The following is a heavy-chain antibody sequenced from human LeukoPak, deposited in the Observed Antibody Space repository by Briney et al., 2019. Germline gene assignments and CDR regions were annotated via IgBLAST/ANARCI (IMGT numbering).Heavy chain of an antibody. CDR1: GFTSSDYY. J-gene: IGHJ4*02. V-gene: IGHV3-11*01. CDR2: ISNSGSKI. CDR3: ARGFDY. Sequence: GGSLRLSCAASGFTSSDYYMNWIRQAPGKGLEWVSYISNSGSKIFYADSVKGRFTISRDNAKNSLYLQMNSLRAEDTAVYYCARGFDYWGQGTLVTVS.